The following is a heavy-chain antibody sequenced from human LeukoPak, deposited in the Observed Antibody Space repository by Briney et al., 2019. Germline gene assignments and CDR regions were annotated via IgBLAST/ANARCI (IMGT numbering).Heavy chain of an antibody. V-gene: IGHV4-34*01. D-gene: IGHD6-19*01. J-gene: IGHJ4*02. Sequence: NRSETLSLTCAVYGGSFSGYYWSWIRQPPGKGLEWIGEINHSGSTNYNPSLKSRVTISVDTSKNQFSLKLSSVTAADTAVYYCARGPYSSGWYNYFDYWGQGTLVTVSS. CDR1: GGSFSGYY. CDR2: INHSGST. CDR3: ARGPYSSGWYNYFDY.